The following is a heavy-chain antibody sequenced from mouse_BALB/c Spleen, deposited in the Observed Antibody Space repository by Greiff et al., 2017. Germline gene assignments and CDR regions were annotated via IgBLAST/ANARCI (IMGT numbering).Heavy chain of an antibody. J-gene: IGHJ2*01. CDR2: IRNKANGYTT. CDR1: GFTFTDYY. Sequence: EVQGVESGGGLVQPVGSLRLSCATSGFTFTDYYMSWVRQPPGKALEWLGFIRNKANGYTTEYSASVKGRFTISRDNSQSILYLQMNTLRAEDSATYYCARDPYPYYFDYWGQGTTLTVSS. CDR3: ARDPYPYYFDY. V-gene: IGHV7-3*02.